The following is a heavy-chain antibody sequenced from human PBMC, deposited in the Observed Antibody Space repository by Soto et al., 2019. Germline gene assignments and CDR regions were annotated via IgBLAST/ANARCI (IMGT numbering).Heavy chain of an antibody. CDR1: GGSISSSSYY. J-gene: IGHJ4*02. V-gene: IGHV4-39*01. D-gene: IGHD3-16*01. Sequence: QLQLQESGPGLVKPSETLSLTCTVSGGSISSSSYYWGWIRQPPGKGLEWIGSIYYSGSTYYNPSLKSRVTISVDTSKNQFSLKLSSVTAADTAVYYCAVPGGAQPIADYWGQGTLVTVSS. CDR3: AVPGGAQPIADY. CDR2: IYYSGST.